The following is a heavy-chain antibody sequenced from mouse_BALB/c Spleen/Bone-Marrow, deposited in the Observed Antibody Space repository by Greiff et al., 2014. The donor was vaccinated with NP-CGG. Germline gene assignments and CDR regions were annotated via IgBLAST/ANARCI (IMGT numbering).Heavy chain of an antibody. CDR1: GFTFSSFG. Sequence: EVQRVESGGGLVQPGGSRKLSCAASGFTFSSFGMHWVRQAPEKGLEWVAYISSGSSTIYYADTVKGRSTISRDNPKNTLFLQMTSLRSEDTAMYYCARDEDYAMDYWGQGTSVTVSP. J-gene: IGHJ4*01. V-gene: IGHV5-17*02. CDR3: ARDEDYAMDY. CDR2: ISSGSSTI.